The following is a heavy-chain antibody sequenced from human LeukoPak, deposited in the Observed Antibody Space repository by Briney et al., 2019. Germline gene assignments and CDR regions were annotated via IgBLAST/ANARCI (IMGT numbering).Heavy chain of an antibody. CDR1: GFTVSSNY. J-gene: IGHJ4*02. D-gene: IGHD6-13*01. V-gene: IGHV3-53*01. CDR3: ASRIATAGSVDY. CDR2: IYSSGST. Sequence: PGGSLRLSCAASGFTVSSNYMSWVRQAPGKGLEWVSVIYSSGSTYYADSVKGRFTISRDNSKNTLHLQMNTLRAEDTAVYYCASRIATAGSVDYWGQGTLATVSS.